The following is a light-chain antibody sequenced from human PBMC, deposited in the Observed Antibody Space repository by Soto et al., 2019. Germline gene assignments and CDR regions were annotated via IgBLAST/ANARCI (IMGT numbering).Light chain of an antibody. CDR1: SSNIGAGYD. V-gene: IGLV1-40*01. J-gene: IGLJ1*01. CDR3: QSYDSSLRV. CDR2: GNS. Sequence: QSVLTQPPSVSGAPGQRVTISCTGSSSNIGAGYDVHWYQQLLGTAPKLLIYGNSNRPSGVPDRFSGSKSGTSASLAITGLQAEDEADYYCQSYDSSLRVFGTGTKLTVL.